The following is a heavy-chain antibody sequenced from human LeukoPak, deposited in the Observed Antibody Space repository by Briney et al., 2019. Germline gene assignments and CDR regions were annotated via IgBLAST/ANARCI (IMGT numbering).Heavy chain of an antibody. Sequence: PGGSLRLSCAASGFTFSSYGMHWVRQAPGKGLEWVAVISYDGSNKYYTDSVKGRFTISRDNSKNTLYLQMNSLRAEDTAVYYCARLPSPRWMSDCSSTSCHTPDFDYWGQGTLVTVSS. CDR2: ISYDGSNK. J-gene: IGHJ4*02. D-gene: IGHD2-2*01. V-gene: IGHV3-30*03. CDR3: ARLPSPRWMSDCSSTSCHTPDFDY. CDR1: GFTFSSYG.